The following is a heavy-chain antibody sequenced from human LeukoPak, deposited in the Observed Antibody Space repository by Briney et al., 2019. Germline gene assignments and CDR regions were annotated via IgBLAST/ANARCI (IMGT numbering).Heavy chain of an antibody. CDR3: ARGTTLVWGLIPPSDY. CDR1: GYTFTGYY. Sequence: ASVKVSCKASGYTFTGYYIHWVRQAPGQGLEWMGWINPHTNGTNFAQKFQGRVTITRDTSISTAYMELSRLRSDDTAVYFCARGTTLVWGLIPPSDYWGQGTQVTVS. V-gene: IGHV1-2*02. CDR2: INPHTNGT. J-gene: IGHJ4*02. D-gene: IGHD3-10*01.